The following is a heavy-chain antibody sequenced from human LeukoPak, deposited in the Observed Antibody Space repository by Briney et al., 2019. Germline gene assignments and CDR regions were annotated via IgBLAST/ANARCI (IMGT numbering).Heavy chain of an antibody. CDR1: GFTFSSYA. CDR3: AKSGGNSISYYFDY. D-gene: IGHD4-23*01. J-gene: IGHJ4*02. CDR2: ISGSGGST. Sequence: GGSLRLSCAASGFTFSSYAMSWVRQAPGKGLVWVSAISGSGGSTYYADSVKGRFTISRDNSKNTLYLQMNSPRAEDTAVYYCAKSGGNSISYYFDYWGQGTLVTVSS. V-gene: IGHV3-23*01.